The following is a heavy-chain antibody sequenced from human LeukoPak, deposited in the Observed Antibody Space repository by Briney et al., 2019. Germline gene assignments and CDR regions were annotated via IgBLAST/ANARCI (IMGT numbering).Heavy chain of an antibody. V-gene: IGHV1-8*01. CDR2: MNPNSGNT. Sequence: GASVKVSCKASGCTFTSYDINWVRQATGQGLEWMGWMNPNSGNTGYAQEFQGRVTMTRNTSISTAYMELSSLRSEDTAVYYCARVAGDSSGYVDYWGQVTLVTVSS. J-gene: IGHJ4*02. CDR1: GCTFTSYD. D-gene: IGHD3-22*01. CDR3: ARVAGDSSGYVDY.